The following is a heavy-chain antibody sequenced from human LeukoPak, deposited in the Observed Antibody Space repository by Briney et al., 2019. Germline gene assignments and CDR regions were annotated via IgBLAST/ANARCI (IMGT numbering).Heavy chain of an antibody. V-gene: IGHV3-7*05. Sequence: GGSLRLSCEASGFTFSNFWMSWVRQAPGKGLEWAASIRQDGIERKYVDSVGGRFTISRDNAENSVYLEMNSLRDEDTAVYYCAKDRLAGYSSSWYADYYYYGMDVWGQGTTVTVSS. D-gene: IGHD6-13*01. J-gene: IGHJ6*02. CDR1: GFTFSNFW. CDR3: AKDRLAGYSSSWYADYYYYGMDV. CDR2: IRQDGIER.